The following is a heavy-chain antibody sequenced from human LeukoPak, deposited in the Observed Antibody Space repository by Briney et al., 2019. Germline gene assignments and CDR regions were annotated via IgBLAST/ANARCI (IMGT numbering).Heavy chain of an antibody. D-gene: IGHD6-6*01. J-gene: IGHJ4*02. CDR1: GYTFTGYY. CDR3: ARDLRSIAARRTGFDY. V-gene: IGHV1-2*02. CDR2: INPNSGGT. Sequence: GASVKVSCKASGYTFTGYYMHWVRQAPGQGLEWMGWINPNSGGTNYAQKFQGRVTMTRDTSISTAYMELSRLRSGDTAVYYCARDLRSIAARRTGFDYWGQGTLVTVSS.